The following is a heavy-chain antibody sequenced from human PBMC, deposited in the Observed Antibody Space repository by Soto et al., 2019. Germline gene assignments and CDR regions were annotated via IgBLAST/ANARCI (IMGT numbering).Heavy chain of an antibody. Sequence: LSLTCTVSGGSISSADYYWSWVRQPPGKGLEWIGYIYYSGSTFFNPSLKSRVTISKDTSRNQFSLRLNSVTAADTAVYYCARAIVVTIGGMDVWGQGTTVTVSS. CDR3: ARAIVVTIGGMDV. D-gene: IGHD5-12*01. CDR1: GGSISSADYY. CDR2: IYYSGST. V-gene: IGHV4-30-4*01. J-gene: IGHJ6*02.